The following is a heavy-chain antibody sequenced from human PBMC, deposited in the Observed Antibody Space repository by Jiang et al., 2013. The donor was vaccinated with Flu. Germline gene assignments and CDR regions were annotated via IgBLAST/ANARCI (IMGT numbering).Heavy chain of an antibody. J-gene: IGHJ4*02. CDR1: GDSVSRNSAA. CDR3: ARGQRGDFDY. Sequence: QTLSLTCAISGDSVSRNSAAWNWIRQSPSRGLEWLGRTYCRSKWSNDYAVSVKSRISINPDTSKNQFSLQPNSVTPEDTAVYYCARGQRGDFDYWGQGTPVTVSS. CDR2: TYCRSKWSN. V-gene: IGHV6-1*01.